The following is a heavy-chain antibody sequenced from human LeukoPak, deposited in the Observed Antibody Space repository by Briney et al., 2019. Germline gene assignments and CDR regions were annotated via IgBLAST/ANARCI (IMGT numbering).Heavy chain of an antibody. CDR3: ARDGFSSGYPYDAFDI. CDR2: IYSGGST. J-gene: IGHJ3*02. D-gene: IGHD3-22*01. Sequence: PGGSLRLSCAVSGFTLANAWMSWVRQAPGKGLEWVSVIYSGGSTYYADSVKGRFTISRDNSKNTLYLQMNSLRAEDTAVYYCARDGFSSGYPYDAFDIWGQGTMVTVSS. CDR1: GFTLANAW. V-gene: IGHV3-53*01.